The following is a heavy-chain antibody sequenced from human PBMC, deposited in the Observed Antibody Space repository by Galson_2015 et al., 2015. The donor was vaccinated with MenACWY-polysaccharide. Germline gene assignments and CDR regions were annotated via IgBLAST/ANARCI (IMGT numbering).Heavy chain of an antibody. CDR1: GFTFSTYS. CDR2: ISSTSTTI. CDR3: ARGAMIKADY. V-gene: IGHV3-48*01. Sequence: SLRLSCAASGFTFSTYSMNWVRQAPGKGLEWVSYISSTSTTICYADSLKGRFTISRDNAKNSLFLQMNNLRAEDTAVYFCARGAMIKADYWGQGILVTVS. D-gene: IGHD1-26*01. J-gene: IGHJ4*02.